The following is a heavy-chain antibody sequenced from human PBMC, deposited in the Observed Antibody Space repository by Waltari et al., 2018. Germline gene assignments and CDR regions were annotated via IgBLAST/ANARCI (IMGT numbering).Heavy chain of an antibody. CDR2: IYYTGST. Sequence: QVQLQESGTSLLKPSETLSRICTVTGGSIGGFYWVWVRQPPGKGLDWIGYIYYTGSTNFNPSLKSRVTMSVDTSKNQFSLKLSSVTAADTAFYYCARGGGGDWEWFDPWGQGTLVTVSS. CDR3: ARGGGGDWEWFDP. J-gene: IGHJ5*02. CDR1: GGSIGGFY. V-gene: IGHV4-59*01. D-gene: IGHD2-21*02.